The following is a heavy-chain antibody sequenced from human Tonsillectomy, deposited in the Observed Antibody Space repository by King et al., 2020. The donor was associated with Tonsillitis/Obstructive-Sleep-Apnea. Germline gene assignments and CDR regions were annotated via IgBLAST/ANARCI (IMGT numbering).Heavy chain of an antibody. CDR2: IYTSGIT. J-gene: IGHJ6*03. Sequence: LQLQESGPGLLKPSETLSLTCSVSDGSISYYYWSWIRQPAGKGLEWIGRIYTSGITYYNPSLESRVAISVDTSKNQFSLKLSSVTAADTAVYYCARQSRDSYRGDYYYFMDVWGKGTTVTVSS. CDR1: DGSISYYY. V-gene: IGHV4-4*07. D-gene: IGHD2-21*02. CDR3: ARQSRDSYRGDYYYFMDV.